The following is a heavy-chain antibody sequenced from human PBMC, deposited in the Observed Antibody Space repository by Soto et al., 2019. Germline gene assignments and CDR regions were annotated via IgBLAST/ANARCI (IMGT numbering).Heavy chain of an antibody. CDR1: VGSISSADFF. D-gene: IGHD3-10*01. CDR3: AREPYLPMARNDF. J-gene: IGHJ4*02. Sequence: PSETLSLTCTVSVGSISSADFFWTWLRQPPGKGLEWLGYIYYSGTTYYNSSLKGRLIISIDTSRNQFSLSLNSVTAADTAVYFCAREPYLPMARNDFWGQGAQVTVSS. V-gene: IGHV4-30-4*01. CDR2: IYYSGTT.